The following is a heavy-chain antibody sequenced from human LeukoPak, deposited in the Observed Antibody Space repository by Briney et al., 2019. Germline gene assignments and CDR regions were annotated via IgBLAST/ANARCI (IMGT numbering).Heavy chain of an antibody. CDR2: IYYSGST. J-gene: IGHJ4*02. V-gene: IGHV4-31*03. D-gene: IGHD6-13*01. CDR1: GVSPSRGGYY. CDR3: ARAPGIALTGTSYFDY. Sequence: PSQTLSLTCTVSGVSPSRGGYYWSWIRQYPGKGLEWIGNIYYSGSTYYNPSLKRRLTISVDTSKNQFSLNLTSVTAADTAVYYCARAPGIALTGTSYFDYWGQGTLVTVSS.